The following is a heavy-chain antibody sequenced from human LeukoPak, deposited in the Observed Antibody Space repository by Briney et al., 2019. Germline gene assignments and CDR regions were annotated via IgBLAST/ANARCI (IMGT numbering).Heavy chain of an antibody. CDR3: AREGSGTSFDYYYYYMDV. D-gene: IGHD2-2*01. V-gene: IGHV4-61*02. Sequence: SETLSLTCTVSGGSISSGSYYWSWIRQPAGKGLEWIGRIYTSGSTNYNPSLKSRVTISVDTSKNQFSLKLSSVTAADTAVYYCAREGSGTSFDYYYYYMDVWGKGTTVTVSS. CDR1: GGSISSGSYY. J-gene: IGHJ6*03. CDR2: IYTSGST.